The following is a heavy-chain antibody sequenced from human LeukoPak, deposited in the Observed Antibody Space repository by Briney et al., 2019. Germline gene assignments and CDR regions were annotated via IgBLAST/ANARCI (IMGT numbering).Heavy chain of an antibody. D-gene: IGHD2-15*01. CDR1: GFTFSSYD. V-gene: IGHV3-64*01. J-gene: IGHJ3*02. Sequence: GGSQRFSCAASGFTFSSYDMYCVRQAPGKGLEYVSAISMNGRITYYANSVKCRFTISRDNSKNTLYLQMGSLRPEDMAVYYCARQVVVVAGRGAFDIWGQGTLVTVSS. CDR3: ARQVVVVAGRGAFDI. CDR2: ISMNGRIT.